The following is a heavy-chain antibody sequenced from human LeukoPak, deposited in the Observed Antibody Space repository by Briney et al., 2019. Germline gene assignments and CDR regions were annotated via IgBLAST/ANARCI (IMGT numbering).Heavy chain of an antibody. CDR3: ARHMLYREGWYRPDY. CDR1: GYSFTNYW. J-gene: IGHJ4*02. D-gene: IGHD6-19*01. CDR2: IDPSDSYI. V-gene: IGHV5-10-1*01. Sequence: GESLRISCKGSGYSFTNYWISWVRQMPGKGLEWMGRIDPSDSYINYSPSFQGHVTISADKSIRTAYLQWSGLKASDTAMYYCARHMLYREGWYRPDYWGQGTLVTVSS.